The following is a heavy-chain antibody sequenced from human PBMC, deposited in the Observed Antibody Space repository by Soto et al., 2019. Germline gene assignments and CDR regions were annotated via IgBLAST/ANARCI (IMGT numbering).Heavy chain of an antibody. CDR3: ARDWDVAAAGTVETNYYYGMDV. J-gene: IGHJ6*02. Sequence: QVQLVQSGAEVKKPGSSVKVSCKASGGNFRSQSISISWVRQAPGQGLEWMGRAIPVLGVANYAQKFQGRGTITANXXTXAVYMELSSLRSEDTAVYYCARDWDVAAAGTVETNYYYGMDVWGQGTTVTVSS. D-gene: IGHD6-13*01. CDR1: GGNFRSQSIS. CDR2: AIPVLGVA. V-gene: IGHV1-69*08.